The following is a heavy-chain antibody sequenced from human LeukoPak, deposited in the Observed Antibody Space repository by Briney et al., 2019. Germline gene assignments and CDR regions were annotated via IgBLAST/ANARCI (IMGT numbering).Heavy chain of an antibody. J-gene: IGHJ4*02. CDR3: AKDAKALFGEMATSIDY. CDR2: IKSKTDGGTT. D-gene: IGHD5-24*01. Sequence: PGGSLRLSCAASGFTFTNAWMSWVRQAPGKGLEWVGRIKSKTDGGTTDYAAPVQGRFTISRHNSKNTLYLQMNSLRAEDTAVYYCAKDAKALFGEMATSIDYWGQGTLVTVS. CDR1: GFTFTNAW. V-gene: IGHV3-15*01.